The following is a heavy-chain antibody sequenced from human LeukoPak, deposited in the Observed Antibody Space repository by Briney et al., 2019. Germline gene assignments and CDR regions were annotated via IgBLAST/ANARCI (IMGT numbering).Heavy chain of an antibody. CDR1: GFTFSSYA. J-gene: IGHJ4*02. Sequence: PGGSLTLSCAASGFTFSSYAMHWVRQAPGKGLEWVAVISYDGSNKYYADSVKGRFTISRDNSKNTLYLQMNSLRAEDTAVYYCARGNKPGYDFWSGYSAFDYWGQGTLVTVSS. V-gene: IGHV3-30*04. D-gene: IGHD3-3*01. CDR2: ISYDGSNK. CDR3: ARGNKPGYDFWSGYSAFDY.